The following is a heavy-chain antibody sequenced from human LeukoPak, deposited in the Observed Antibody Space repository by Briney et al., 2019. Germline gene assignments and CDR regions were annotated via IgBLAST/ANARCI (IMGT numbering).Heavy chain of an antibody. J-gene: IGHJ3*02. CDR1: GFTFKTYS. CDR2: ISGSGSDI. Sequence: PGGSLRLSCAASGFTFKTYSMNWVRQAPGKGLEWVSSISGSGSDIYYPDSMKGRFTISRDNAKNSLYLQMTSPRAEDTAVYYCARRTYPNDAFDIWGQGTMVSVSS. CDR3: ARRTYPNDAFDI. D-gene: IGHD1-7*01. V-gene: IGHV3-21*01.